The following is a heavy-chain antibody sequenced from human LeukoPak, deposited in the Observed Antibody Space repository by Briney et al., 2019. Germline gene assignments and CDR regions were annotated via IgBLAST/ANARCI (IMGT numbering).Heavy chain of an antibody. CDR1: GGSFSGYY. CDR2: INHSGRT. J-gene: IGHJ6*03. CDR3: ARGRYCSSTSCYTARSYYYYYMDV. D-gene: IGHD2-2*02. Sequence: SETLSLTCAVYGGSFSGYYWSWIRQPPGKGLEWIGEINHSGRTNYNPSLKSRVTISVDTSKNQFSLKLSSVTAADTAVYYCARGRYCSSTSCYTARSYYYYYMDVWGKGTTVTVSS. V-gene: IGHV4-34*01.